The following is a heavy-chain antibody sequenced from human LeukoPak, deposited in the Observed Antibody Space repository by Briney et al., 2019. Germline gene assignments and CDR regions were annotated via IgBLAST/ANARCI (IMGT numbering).Heavy chain of an antibody. D-gene: IGHD1-26*01. Sequence: GGSLRLSCAASGFTFSNYWMGWVRQAPGKGLERVASIKQDGSEKYYVDSVKGRFTISRDNAKKSLYLQMNSLRAEDTAVYYCARDKSVGATPFDYWGQGTLVTVSS. CDR2: IKQDGSEK. V-gene: IGHV3-7*05. CDR1: GFTFSNYW. CDR3: ARDKSVGATPFDY. J-gene: IGHJ4*02.